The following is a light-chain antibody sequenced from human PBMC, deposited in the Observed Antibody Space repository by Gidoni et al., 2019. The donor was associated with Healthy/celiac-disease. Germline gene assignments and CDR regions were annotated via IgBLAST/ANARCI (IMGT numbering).Light chain of an antibody. V-gene: IGLV3-21*03. J-gene: IGLJ7*01. Sequence: SYVLTQPPSVSVAPGKTARITCGGNNIGSKSVHCYQQKPGQAPGLVVYDDSDRPSGIPERFSGSNSGNTATLTISRVEAGDEADYYCQVWDSSSDHAVFGGGTQLTVL. CDR2: DDS. CDR3: QVWDSSSDHAV. CDR1: NIGSKS.